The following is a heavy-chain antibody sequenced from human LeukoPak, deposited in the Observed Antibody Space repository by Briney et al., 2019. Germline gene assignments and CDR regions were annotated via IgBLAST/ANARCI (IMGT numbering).Heavy chain of an antibody. J-gene: IGHJ6*03. CDR1: GFTFSTYA. CDR3: ASSGWYDYYYYYMDV. V-gene: IGHV3-30*04. Sequence: GGSLRLSCAAAGFTFSTYALHWVRQAPGKGLEWVALISYDGSDKYYADSVKGRFTISRDNSKNTLYLQMNSLRAEDTAVYYCASSGWYDYYYYYMDVWGKGTTVTVSS. CDR2: ISYDGSDK. D-gene: IGHD6-19*01.